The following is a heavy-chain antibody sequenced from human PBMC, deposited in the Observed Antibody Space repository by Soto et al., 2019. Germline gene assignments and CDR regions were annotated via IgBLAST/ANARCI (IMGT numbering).Heavy chain of an antibody. CDR3: AHRDTAMGSFDY. CDR1: GFSLSTSGVG. Sequence: QITLKESGPTLVKPTQTLTLTCTFSGFSLSTSGVGVGWIRQPPGKALEWLALIYWDDDKRYNPSLKSRLTITTDTSKNQVVLTMTNMDPVDTATYYCAHRDTAMGSFDYWGQGTLVTVSS. J-gene: IGHJ4*02. V-gene: IGHV2-5*02. CDR2: IYWDDDK. D-gene: IGHD5-18*01.